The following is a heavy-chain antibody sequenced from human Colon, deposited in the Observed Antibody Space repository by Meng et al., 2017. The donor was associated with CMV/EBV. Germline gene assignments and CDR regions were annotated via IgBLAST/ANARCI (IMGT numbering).Heavy chain of an antibody. CDR3: ARTPDLGYCSHTSCSRIDY. CDR2: IVAAGDT. J-gene: IGHJ4*02. CDR1: GFTFSRYD. D-gene: IGHD2-2*03. V-gene: IGHV3-13*01. Sequence: GGSLRLSCAASGFTFSRYDMFWVRQAAGKGLEWVSSIVAAGDTYYAGSVKGRFTISRENAKNSLYLQMNSLRAGDTAVYFCARTPDLGYCSHTSCSRIDYWGQGTLVTVSS.